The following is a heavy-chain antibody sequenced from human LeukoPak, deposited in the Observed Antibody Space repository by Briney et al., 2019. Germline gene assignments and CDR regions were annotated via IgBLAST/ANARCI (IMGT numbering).Heavy chain of an antibody. J-gene: IGHJ4*02. Sequence: KPSETLSLTCTVSGGSISSSSYYWGWIRQPPGKGLEWIGSIYYSGSTYYNPSLKSRVTISVDTSKNQFSLKLSSVTAADTAVYYCARDDETFGDSFDYWGPGILVTVSS. CDR1: GGSISSSSYY. D-gene: IGHD2/OR15-2a*01. CDR3: ARDDETFGDSFDY. V-gene: IGHV4-39*02. CDR2: IYYSGST.